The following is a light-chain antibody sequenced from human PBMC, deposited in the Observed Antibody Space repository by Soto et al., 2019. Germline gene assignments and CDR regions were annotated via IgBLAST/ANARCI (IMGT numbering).Light chain of an antibody. CDR1: QSISSY. Sequence: DIQMTQSRSSLSASVGDRVTITCRASQSISSYLNWYQQTPGKAPKLLIYAASSLQSGVPSRFSGSGYGTDFTLTISSLQPEDFATYYCQQSYSTPRTFGQGTKVEIK. V-gene: IGKV1-39*01. CDR2: AAS. J-gene: IGKJ1*01. CDR3: QQSYSTPRT.